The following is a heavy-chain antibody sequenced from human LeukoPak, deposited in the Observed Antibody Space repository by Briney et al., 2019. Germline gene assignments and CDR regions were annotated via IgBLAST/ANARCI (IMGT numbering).Heavy chain of an antibody. Sequence: GGSLRLSCAASALTFNSCGMHWVRQAPGKGLEWVAFMRSDGNNSYYADSVKGRFTISRDNSENTLYLQTNSLRPQHTAVYHCAKDRSYHDSGAFRNFDYWGQGTLVTVYS. J-gene: IGHJ4*02. V-gene: IGHV3-30*02. CDR3: AKDRSYHDSGAFRNFDY. D-gene: IGHD3-22*01. CDR1: ALTFNSCG. CDR2: MRSDGNNS.